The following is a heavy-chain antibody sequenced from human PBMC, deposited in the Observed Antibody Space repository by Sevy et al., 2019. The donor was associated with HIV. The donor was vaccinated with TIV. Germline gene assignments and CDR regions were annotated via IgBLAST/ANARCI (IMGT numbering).Heavy chain of an antibody. Sequence: SETLSLTCTVSGGSISAYYWSWIRQPPGKGLEYLGYIYYIGSTNYNPSLKSRVTISVDTSKNQFSLKLSSVTAADTAVYYCARAPPVRSGDDSLNWFDPWGQGTLVTVSS. CDR2: IYYIGST. V-gene: IGHV4-59*01. J-gene: IGHJ5*02. D-gene: IGHD5-12*01. CDR1: GGSISAYY. CDR3: ARAPPVRSGDDSLNWFDP.